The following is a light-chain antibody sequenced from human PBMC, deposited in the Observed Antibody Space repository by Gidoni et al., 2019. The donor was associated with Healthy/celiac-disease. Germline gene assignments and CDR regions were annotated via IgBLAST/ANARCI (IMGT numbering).Light chain of an antibody. V-gene: IGKV3-11*01. CDR2: DAS. CDR1: QSVSSY. J-gene: IGKJ1*01. Sequence: EIVFTQSPATLSLSPGERATLSCRASQSVSSYLAWYQQKPGQAPRLLIYDASNRATGIPARFSGSGSGTDFTLTISSLEPEDLAVYYCQQRSNWWTFGQGTKVEIK. CDR3: QQRSNWWT.